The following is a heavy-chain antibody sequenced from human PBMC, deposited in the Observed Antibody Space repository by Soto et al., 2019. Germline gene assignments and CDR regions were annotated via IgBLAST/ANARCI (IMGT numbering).Heavy chain of an antibody. D-gene: IGHD5-18*01. V-gene: IGHV3-23*01. CDR1: GFTFSSYA. Sequence: GGSLRLSCAASGFTFSSYAMSWVRQAPGKGLEWVSAISGSGGSTYYADSVKGRFTISRDNSKNTLYLQMNSLRAEDTAVYYCAKRTAMVFTRYEAYYYYYYMDVWGKGTTVTVSS. J-gene: IGHJ6*03. CDR2: ISGSGGST. CDR3: AKRTAMVFTRYEAYYYYYYMDV.